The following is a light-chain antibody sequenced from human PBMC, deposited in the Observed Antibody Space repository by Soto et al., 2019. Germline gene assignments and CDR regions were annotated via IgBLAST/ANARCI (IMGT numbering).Light chain of an antibody. CDR2: GNT. CDR1: SSNIGADYD. Sequence: QSVLTQPPSVPGAPGQRVTISRTGSSSNIGADYDVHWYQHLPGRAPKLLIYGNTNRPSGVPDRFSGSRSGTSASLAITGLQAGDEADYYCQSYDNTMSGYVFGTGTKVTVL. V-gene: IGLV1-40*01. CDR3: QSYDNTMSGYV. J-gene: IGLJ1*01.